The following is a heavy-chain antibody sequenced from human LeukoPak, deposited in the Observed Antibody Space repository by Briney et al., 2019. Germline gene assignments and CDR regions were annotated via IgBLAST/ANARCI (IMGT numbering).Heavy chain of an antibody. J-gene: IGHJ4*02. Sequence: ASVKVSCKASGYTFTDYYMHWVRQAPGQGLEWMGWINPKSGGTSYAQKFQGRITMTRDTSTSTVYMELSSLRSEDTAVYYCASQDSSSWLFDYWGQGTLVTVSS. V-gene: IGHV1-2*02. CDR3: ASQDSSSWLFDY. CDR2: INPKSGGT. CDR1: GYTFTDYY. D-gene: IGHD6-13*01.